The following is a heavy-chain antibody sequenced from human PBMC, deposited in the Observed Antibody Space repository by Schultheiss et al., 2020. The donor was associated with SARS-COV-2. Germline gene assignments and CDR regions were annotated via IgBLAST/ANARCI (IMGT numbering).Heavy chain of an antibody. CDR2: ISSSSSYT. V-gene: IGHV3-11*03. Sequence: GESLKISCAASGFTFDDYGMSWVRQAPGKGLEWVSYISSSSSYTNYADSVKGRFTISRDNAKNSLYLQMNSLRAEDTAVYYCARSGYSYGPDTQDYYYYYMDVWGKGTTVTVSS. CDR3: ARSGYSYGPDTQDYYYYYMDV. J-gene: IGHJ6*03. CDR1: GFTFDDYG. D-gene: IGHD5-18*01.